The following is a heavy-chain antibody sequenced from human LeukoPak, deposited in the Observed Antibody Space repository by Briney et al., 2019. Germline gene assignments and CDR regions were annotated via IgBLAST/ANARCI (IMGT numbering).Heavy chain of an antibody. D-gene: IGHD4-17*01. CDR1: GFTFSTYA. CDR3: AKAAYGDYAGAFDI. J-gene: IGHJ3*02. Sequence: GGSLRLSCAASGFTFSTYAMTWVRQAPGKGLEWVSSISGSGAGKFYAAPVKGRFTTSRDNSKNTLYVQMNSLRAEDTAVYYCAKAAYGDYAGAFDIWGQGKMVIVSS. V-gene: IGHV3-23*01. CDR2: ISGSGAGK.